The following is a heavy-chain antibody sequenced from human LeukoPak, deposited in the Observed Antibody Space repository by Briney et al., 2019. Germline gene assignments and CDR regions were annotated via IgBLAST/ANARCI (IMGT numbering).Heavy chain of an antibody. CDR1: GFTFSSYA. CDR2: ISGSGGST. CDR3: AKARDLGYSYGYISDY. Sequence: GGSLRLSCAASGFTFSSYAMSWVRQAPGKGLEWVSAISGSGGSTYYADSVKGRFTISRDNSKNTLYLQMNSLRAEDTTVYYCAKARDLGYSYGYISDYWGQGTLVTVSS. V-gene: IGHV3-23*01. D-gene: IGHD5-18*01. J-gene: IGHJ4*02.